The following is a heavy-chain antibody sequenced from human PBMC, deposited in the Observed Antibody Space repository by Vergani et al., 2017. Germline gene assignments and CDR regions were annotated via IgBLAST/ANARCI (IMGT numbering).Heavy chain of an antibody. CDR3: ARDRGYGDNTPNGENDY. J-gene: IGHJ4*02. D-gene: IGHD4-17*01. V-gene: IGHV3-23*01. Sequence: EVQLLESGGGLVQPGGSLRLSCAASGFTFSSYAMSWVRQAPGKGLEWVSAISGSGGSTYYADSVKGRFTISRDNSKNTLYLQMNSLRAEDTAVYYCARDRGYGDNTPNGENDYWGQGTLVTVSS. CDR2: ISGSGGST. CDR1: GFTFSSYA.